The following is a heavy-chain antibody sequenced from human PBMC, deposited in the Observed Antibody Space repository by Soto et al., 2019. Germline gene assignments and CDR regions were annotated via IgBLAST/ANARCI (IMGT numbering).Heavy chain of an antibody. Sequence: EVRLEEAGGGFVRPGGSLIVSCSGYGFFFSSFWMHWIRQGPGKGLEWVSRINGDGASLAYAESVKGRFSISRDNVKNTLHLQMNSLGVDDTAVYFCAREGSLGLDVWGRGTTVTVSS. J-gene: IGHJ6*02. CDR1: GFFFSSFW. V-gene: IGHV3-74*03. CDR2: INGDGASL. D-gene: IGHD3-10*01. CDR3: AREGSLGLDV.